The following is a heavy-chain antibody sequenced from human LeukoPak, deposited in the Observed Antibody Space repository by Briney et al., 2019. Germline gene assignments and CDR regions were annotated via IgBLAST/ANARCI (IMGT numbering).Heavy chain of an antibody. Sequence: SGTLSLTCTVSVGAITKYYWSWIRQPRGRGVEGIGDMYYSGSNNYNTSLKSRVTMSVATSNNQISLKMTSLTAADTAVYYCARAPAGQPYYYMDVWGKGTTVTVSS. D-gene: IGHD2-2*01. J-gene: IGHJ6*03. CDR3: ARAPAGQPYYYMDV. CDR1: VGAITKYY. CDR2: MYYSGSN. V-gene: IGHV4-59*12.